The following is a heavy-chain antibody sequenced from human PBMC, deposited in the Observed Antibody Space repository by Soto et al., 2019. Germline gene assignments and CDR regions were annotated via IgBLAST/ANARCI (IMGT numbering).Heavy chain of an antibody. V-gene: IGHV1-69*13. CDR1: GGTFSSYA. Sequence: ASVKVSCKASGGTFSSYAISWVRPAPGQGLEWMGGIIPIFGTANYAQKFQGRVTITADESTSTAYMELSSLRSEDTAVYYCARARWYHDAFDIWGQGTMVTVSS. J-gene: IGHJ3*02. CDR2: IIPIFGTA. CDR3: ARARWYHDAFDI. D-gene: IGHD2-15*01.